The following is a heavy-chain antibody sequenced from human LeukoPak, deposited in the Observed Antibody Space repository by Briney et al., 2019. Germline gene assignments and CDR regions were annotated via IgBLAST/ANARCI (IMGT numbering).Heavy chain of an antibody. CDR1: GFTFSSYS. D-gene: IGHD3-10*01. CDR3: ARWGPMVRGVQFDY. J-gene: IGHJ4*02. Sequence: GGSLRLSCAASGFTFSSYSMNWVRQAPRKGLEWVSSISSSSSYIYYADSVKGRFTISRDNAKNSLYLQMNSLRAEDTAVYYCARWGPMVRGVQFDYWGQGTLVTVSS. V-gene: IGHV3-21*01. CDR2: ISSSSSYI.